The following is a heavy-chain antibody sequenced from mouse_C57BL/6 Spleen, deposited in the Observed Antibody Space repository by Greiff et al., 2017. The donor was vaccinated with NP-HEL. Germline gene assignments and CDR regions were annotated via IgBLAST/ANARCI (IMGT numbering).Heavy chain of an antibody. CDR1: GYTFTSYG. V-gene: IGHV1-81*01. Sequence: QVQLQQSGAELARPGASVKLSCKASGYTFTSYGISWVKQRTGQGLEWIGEIYPRSGNTYYNEKFKGKATLTADKSSSTAYMELRSLTSEDSAVYFCARSRDDDGGGYFDYWGQGTTLTVSS. J-gene: IGHJ2*01. CDR2: IYPRSGNT. D-gene: IGHD2-4*01. CDR3: ARSRDDDGGGYFDY.